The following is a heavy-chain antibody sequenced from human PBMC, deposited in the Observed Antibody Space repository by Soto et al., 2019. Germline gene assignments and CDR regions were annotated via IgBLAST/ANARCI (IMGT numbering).Heavy chain of an antibody. CDR1: GYTFTSYA. Sequence: QVQLVQSGSELKKPGASVKVSCKASGYTFTSYAMNWVRQAPGQGLEWMGWINTNTGNPTYAQGFTGRFVFSLDTAVSTAYLQICSLKAEDTAVYYCPSIVGATPYYYYGMDVSGQGTTVTVSS. J-gene: IGHJ6*02. V-gene: IGHV7-4-1*01. CDR3: PSIVGATPYYYYGMDV. CDR2: INTNTGNP. D-gene: IGHD1-26*01.